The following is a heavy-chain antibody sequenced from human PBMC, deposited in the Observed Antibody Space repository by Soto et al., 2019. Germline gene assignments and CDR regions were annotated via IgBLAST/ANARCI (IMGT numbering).Heavy chain of an antibody. D-gene: IGHD3-10*01. Sequence: QVQLVESGGGVVQPGRSLRLSCAASGFTFSSYGMHWVRQAPGKGLEWVAVISYDGSNKYYADSVKGRFTISRDNSKNTLYLQMNSLRAEDTAVSYCAKEGAVTRYWYFDLWGRGTLVTVSS. J-gene: IGHJ2*01. V-gene: IGHV3-30*18. CDR3: AKEGAVTRYWYFDL. CDR2: ISYDGSNK. CDR1: GFTFSSYG.